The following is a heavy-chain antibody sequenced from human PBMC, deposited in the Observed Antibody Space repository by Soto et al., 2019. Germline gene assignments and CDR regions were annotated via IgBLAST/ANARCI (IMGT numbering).Heavy chain of an antibody. J-gene: IGHJ1*01. Sequence: QIQLVQSGAEVKKPGASVKVSCKASGYNFFDYGVSWVRQAPGQGLEWMGWVSPKSGNTDYARKVQGRVTMTTDISTSTDYMELRVLIYDDTGFYYCARGRTVSSIGPLLVWGQGTLVSVSS. D-gene: IGHD1-1*01. CDR3: ARGRTVSSIGPLLV. CDR2: VSPKSGNT. V-gene: IGHV1-18*01. CDR1: GYNFFDYG.